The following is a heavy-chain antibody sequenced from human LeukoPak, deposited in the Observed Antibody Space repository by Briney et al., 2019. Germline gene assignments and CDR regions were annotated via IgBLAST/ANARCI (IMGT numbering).Heavy chain of an antibody. J-gene: IGHJ4*02. CDR1: GGSFSGYY. V-gene: IGHV4-34*01. D-gene: IGHD2-15*01. CDR2: INHSGST. CDR3: ARGPGYCNGGSCYEGGY. Sequence: PSETLSLTCAVYGGSFSGYYWSWIRQPPGKGLEWIGEINHSGSTNYNPSLKSRVTISVDTSKNQFSLKLSSVTAADTAVYYCARGPGYCNGGSCYEGGYWGQGTLVTVSS.